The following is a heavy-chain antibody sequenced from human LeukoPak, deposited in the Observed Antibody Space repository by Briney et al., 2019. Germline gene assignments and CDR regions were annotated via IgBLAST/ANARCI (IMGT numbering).Heavy chain of an antibody. Sequence: GESLKISCKASGYSFTRYWIGWVRQMPGKGLEWMGIIYPGDSDTRYSPSFQGQVTIAADKSISTAYLQWSSLKASDTAMYYCGVGELAHDAFDIWGQGTMVTVSS. CDR1: GYSFTRYW. V-gene: IGHV5-51*01. CDR3: GVGELAHDAFDI. J-gene: IGHJ3*02. CDR2: IYPGDSDT. D-gene: IGHD1-1*01.